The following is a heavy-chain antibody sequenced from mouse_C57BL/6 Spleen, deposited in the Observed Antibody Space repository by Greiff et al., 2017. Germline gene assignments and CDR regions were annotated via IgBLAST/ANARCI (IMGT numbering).Heavy chain of an antibody. V-gene: IGHV1-82*01. CDR1: GYAFSSSW. CDR2: IYPGDGDT. D-gene: IGHD4-1*01. Sequence: QVQLKESGPELVKPGASVKISCKASGYAFSSSWMNWVKQRPGKGLEWIGRIYPGDGDTNYNGKFKGKATLTADKSSSTAYMQLSSLTSEDSAVYFCARFTTSTGTRAYWGQGTLVTVSA. CDR3: ARFTTSTGTRAY. J-gene: IGHJ3*01.